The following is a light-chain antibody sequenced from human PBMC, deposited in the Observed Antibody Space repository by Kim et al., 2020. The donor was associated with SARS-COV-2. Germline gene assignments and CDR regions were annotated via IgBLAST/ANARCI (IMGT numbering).Light chain of an antibody. CDR1: QNVGSSS. V-gene: IGKV3-20*01. Sequence: SAGRRATHSCRASQNVGSSSLAWDQQKPGQAPSLLIYATSNKAADLPGRVSGRGSGTDFTLTIHRLGAEGFAVYYCQQYDDSPLYSFGRDKKLEL. J-gene: IGKJ2*03. CDR3: QQYDDSPLYS. CDR2: ATS.